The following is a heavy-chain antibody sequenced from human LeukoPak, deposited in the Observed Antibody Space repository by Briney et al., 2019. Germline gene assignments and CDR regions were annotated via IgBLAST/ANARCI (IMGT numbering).Heavy chain of an antibody. CDR2: ISASGGST. CDR3: ARDEGYYYGSGSSIPYDY. D-gene: IGHD3-10*01. Sequence: GGSLRLSCAASGFTFSTYAMSWVRQAPGKGLEWVSVISASGGSTYSADSVKGRFTFSRDNSKNTLYLQMNSLRAEDTAVYYCARDEGYYYGSGSSIPYDYWGQGTLVTVSS. CDR1: GFTFSTYA. V-gene: IGHV3-23*01. J-gene: IGHJ4*02.